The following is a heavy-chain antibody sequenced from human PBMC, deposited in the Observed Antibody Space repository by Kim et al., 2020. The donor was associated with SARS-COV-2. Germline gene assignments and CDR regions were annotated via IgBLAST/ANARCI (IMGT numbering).Heavy chain of an antibody. CDR1: GGSFSGYY. Sequence: SETLSLTCAVYGGSFSGYYWSWIRQPPGKGLEWIGEINHSGSTNYNPSLKSRVIISVDTSKNQFSLKLSSVTAADTAVYYCASRYYYDSSGYSTYWGQGT. V-gene: IGHV4-34*01. D-gene: IGHD3-22*01. J-gene: IGHJ4*02. CDR3: ASRYYYDSSGYSTY. CDR2: INHSGST.